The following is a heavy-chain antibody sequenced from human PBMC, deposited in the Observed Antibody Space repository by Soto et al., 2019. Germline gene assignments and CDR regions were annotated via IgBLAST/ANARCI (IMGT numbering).Heavy chain of an antibody. V-gene: IGHV4-61*08. Sequence: PSETLSLTCSVSGDSVSSGDYYWSWIRQPPGKGLEWIGHVYFSGSTNYIPSLKSRLTMSVDTAKNQFSLKLNSVTAADTAVYYCARIPVDTYMINWFDPWGQG. J-gene: IGHJ5*02. CDR2: VYFSGST. D-gene: IGHD3-16*01. CDR1: GDSVSSGDYY. CDR3: ARIPVDTYMINWFDP.